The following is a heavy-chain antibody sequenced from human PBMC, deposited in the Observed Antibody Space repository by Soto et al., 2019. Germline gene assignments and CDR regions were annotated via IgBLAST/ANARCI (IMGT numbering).Heavy chain of an antibody. CDR1: GGTFSSYA. CDR2: IIPIFGTA. CDR3: AKTEDTAMVADFDY. D-gene: IGHD5-18*01. J-gene: IGHJ4*02. V-gene: IGHV1-69*13. Sequence: SVKVSCKASGGTFSSYAISWVRQAPGQGLEWMGGIIPIFGTANYAQKFQGRVTITADESTSTAYMELSSLRSEDTAVYYCAKTEDTAMVADFDYWGQGTLVTVSS.